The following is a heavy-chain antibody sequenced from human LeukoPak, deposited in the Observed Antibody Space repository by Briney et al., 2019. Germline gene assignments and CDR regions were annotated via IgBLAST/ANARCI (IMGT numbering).Heavy chain of an antibody. V-gene: IGHV4-39*02. CDR3: ARDWSSSSSSDRVGFDY. J-gene: IGHJ4*02. Sequence: SETLSLTCTVSGGSISSSSYYWGWIRQPPGKGLEWIGSIYYSGSTYYNPSLKSRVTISVDTSKNQFSLQLNSVTPEDTAVYYCARDWSSSSSSDRVGFDYWGQGTLDTVSS. D-gene: IGHD6-6*01. CDR1: GGSISSSSYY. CDR2: IYYSGST.